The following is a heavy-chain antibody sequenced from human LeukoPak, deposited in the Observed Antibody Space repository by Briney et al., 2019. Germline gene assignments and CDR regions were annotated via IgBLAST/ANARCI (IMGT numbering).Heavy chain of an antibody. D-gene: IGHD4-23*01. Sequence: ESLKISCKGSGYSFTSYWISWVRQMPGKGLEWMGRIDPSDSYTNYSPSFQGHVTISADKSISTAYLQWSSLKASDTAMYYCARGRDYGGNPLKFDYWGQGTLVTVAS. CDR3: ARGRDYGGNPLKFDY. V-gene: IGHV5-10-1*01. J-gene: IGHJ4*02. CDR1: GYSFTSYW. CDR2: IDPSDSYT.